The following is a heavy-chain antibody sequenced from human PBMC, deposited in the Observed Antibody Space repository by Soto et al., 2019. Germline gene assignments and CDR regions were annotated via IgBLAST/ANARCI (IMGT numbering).Heavy chain of an antibody. Sequence: QVQLVQSGAEVKKPGASVKVSCKASGYTFTNYNFNWVRQATGQGLEWMGWMDPNNGNTGYAENFQGRVTITRNTSISTAYMELSILRADDTAIYYCARGFSDSSYYYYYMDVLRKGTAVTVSS. J-gene: IGHJ6*03. CDR1: GYTFTNYN. D-gene: IGHD6-13*01. CDR3: ARGFSDSSYYYYYMDV. V-gene: IGHV1-8*01. CDR2: MDPNNGNT.